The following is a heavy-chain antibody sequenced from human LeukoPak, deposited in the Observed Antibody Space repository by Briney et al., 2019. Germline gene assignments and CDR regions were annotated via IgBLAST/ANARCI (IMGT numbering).Heavy chain of an antibody. CDR3: ARHRAVADGMDV. J-gene: IGHJ6*02. D-gene: IGHD6-19*01. V-gene: IGHV5-51*01. CDR2: IYPGDSDI. CDR1: GYSFTTYW. Sequence: RHGESLKIFRQASGYSFTTYWVGWVRQLPGKGLEWMGIIYPGDSDITYSPSFQGQVTISADKSISTAYLQWSSLKASDTAMYYCARHRAVADGMDVWGQGTTVTVSS.